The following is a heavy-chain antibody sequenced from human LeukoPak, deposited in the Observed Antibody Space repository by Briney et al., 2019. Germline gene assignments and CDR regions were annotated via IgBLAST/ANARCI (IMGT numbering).Heavy chain of an antibody. CDR3: AREGDCSSTSCPDY. J-gene: IGHJ4*02. D-gene: IGHD2-2*01. V-gene: IGHV3-21*01. Sequence: GGSLRLSCAASGFTFSSYSMNWVRQAPGKGLEWVSSISSSSSYIYRADSVKGRFTISRDNAKNSLYLRMNSLRAEDTAVYYCAREGDCSSTSCPDYWGQGTLVTVSS. CDR2: ISSSSSYI. CDR1: GFTFSSYS.